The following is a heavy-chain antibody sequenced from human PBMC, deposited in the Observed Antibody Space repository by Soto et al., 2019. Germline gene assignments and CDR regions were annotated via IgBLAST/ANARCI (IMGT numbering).Heavy chain of an antibody. J-gene: IGHJ5*02. CDR1: GVTFSSYA. CDR2: ISYDGSNK. V-gene: IGHV3-30-3*01. D-gene: IGHD5-18*01. CDR3: AREALYSYGSWFDP. Sequence: PGGSLRLSCAAAGVTFSSYAMHGVRQAPGKGLEWVAVISYDGSNKYYADSVKGRVTISRDNSKNTLYAQRNRLRAEDKAVYYSAREALYSYGSWFDPLGQGTLVTVSS.